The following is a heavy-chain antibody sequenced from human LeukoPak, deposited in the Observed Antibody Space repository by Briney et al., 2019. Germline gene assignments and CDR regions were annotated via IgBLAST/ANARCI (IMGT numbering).Heavy chain of an antibody. J-gene: IGHJ4*02. CDR3: ARGMTDYYYGSGNEVDY. CDR2: IKQDGSET. CDR1: GFIFSNYW. V-gene: IGHV3-7*01. Sequence: GGSLRLSCATSGFIFSNYWMSWVRQAPGKGLEWVANIKQDGSETYYVDSVKGRFTISRDNAKNSLYLQMNSLRAGDTAVYYCARGMTDYYYGSGNEVDYWGQGTLVTVSS. D-gene: IGHD3-10*01.